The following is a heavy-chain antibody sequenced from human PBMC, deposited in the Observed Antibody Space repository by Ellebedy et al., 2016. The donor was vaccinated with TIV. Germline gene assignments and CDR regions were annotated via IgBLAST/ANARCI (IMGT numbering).Heavy chain of an antibody. CDR2: ISYDGSNK. Sequence: GGSLRLXCAASGFTFSSYGMHWVRQAPGKGLEWVAVISYDGSNKYYADSVKGRFTISRDNSKNTLYLQMNSLRAEDTAVYYCASPMNLWFGELTPYYYYGMDVWGQGTTVTVSS. D-gene: IGHD3-10*01. CDR3: ASPMNLWFGELTPYYYYGMDV. V-gene: IGHV3-30*12. J-gene: IGHJ6*02. CDR1: GFTFSSYG.